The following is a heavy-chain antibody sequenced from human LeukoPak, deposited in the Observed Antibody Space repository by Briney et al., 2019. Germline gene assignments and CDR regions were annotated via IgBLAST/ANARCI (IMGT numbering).Heavy chain of an antibody. CDR2: SYYSGST. Sequence: SETLSLTCTVSGDSINNYYWNWIRQPPGKGLEWTGYSYYSGSTNYNPSLTSRVTISIDTSKKHFSLKLSSVSAADTAVYYCARRRVLTGSSRGDAFDIWGQGTVVTVSS. CDR3: ARRRVLTGSSRGDAFDI. J-gene: IGHJ3*02. CDR1: GDSINNYY. D-gene: IGHD3-9*01. V-gene: IGHV4-59*08.